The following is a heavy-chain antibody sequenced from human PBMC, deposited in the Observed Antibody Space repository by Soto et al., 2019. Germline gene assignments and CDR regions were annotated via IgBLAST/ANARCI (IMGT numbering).Heavy chain of an antibody. J-gene: IGHJ4*02. Sequence: QVYLVQSGVEVQKPGASVKVSCKASGYTFTNYGVSWVRQAPGQGLEWMGWITCYTGDTNYAKKFQDRFAMTTDTSTDSPYMELRSLRADDMAVYYCAKDKVGTAADFWGQGTLVTVSS. D-gene: IGHD2-21*02. CDR2: ITCYTGDT. CDR3: AKDKVGTAADF. CDR1: GYTFTNYG. V-gene: IGHV1-18*03.